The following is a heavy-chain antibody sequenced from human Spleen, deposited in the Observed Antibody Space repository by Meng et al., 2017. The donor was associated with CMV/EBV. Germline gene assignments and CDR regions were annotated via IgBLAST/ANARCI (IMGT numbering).Heavy chain of an antibody. CDR2: VYYSGTT. D-gene: IGHD6-19*01. J-gene: IGHJ4*02. CDR1: GGSMTNDY. V-gene: IGHV4-59*13. CDR3: ARVASVWYYFDY. Sequence: SETLSLTCSVSGGSMTNDYWSWIRQPPGKGLDWIGYVYYSGTTNYNPSLKSRVTISVDTSQNQFSLKLSSVTAADTAVYYCARVASVWYYFDYWGQGTLVTVSS.